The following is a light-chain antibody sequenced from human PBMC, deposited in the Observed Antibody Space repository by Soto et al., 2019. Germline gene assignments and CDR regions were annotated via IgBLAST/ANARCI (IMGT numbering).Light chain of an antibody. CDR3: SSYTNINTRACV. CDR2: EVT. V-gene: IGLV2-14*01. Sequence: QSVLTQPPSVSAAPGQKVTISCSGTSGDIGSYNRVSWYQQHPGKAPKLIIYEVTDRPSGVSNRFSGSKSGNTASLTISGLQAEDEAEYYCSSYTNINTRACVFGTGTKLTVL. CDR1: SGDIGSYNR. J-gene: IGLJ1*01.